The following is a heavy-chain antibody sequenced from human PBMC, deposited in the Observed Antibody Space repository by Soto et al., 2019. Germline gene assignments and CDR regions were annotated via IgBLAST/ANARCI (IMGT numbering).Heavy chain of an antibody. CDR3: ARERYYYDNPEAFDI. J-gene: IGHJ3*02. CDR2: ISSSSSYT. D-gene: IGHD3-22*01. CDR1: GFTFSDYY. Sequence: QVQLVESGGGLVKPGGSLRLSCAASGFTFSDYYMSWIRQAPGKGLEWVSYISSSSSYTNYADSVKGRFTISRDNAKNSLYLQMNSLRAEDTAVYYCARERYYYDNPEAFDIWGQGTMVTVSS. V-gene: IGHV3-11*06.